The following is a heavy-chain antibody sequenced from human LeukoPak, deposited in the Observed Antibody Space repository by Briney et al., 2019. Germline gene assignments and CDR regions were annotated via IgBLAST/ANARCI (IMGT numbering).Heavy chain of an antibody. V-gene: IGHV3-23*01. D-gene: IGHD3-10*01. J-gene: IGHJ4*02. CDR1: GFMFNIYA. CDR2: ITGRGDFT. Sequence: GGSLRLSCAASGFMFNIYAMSWVRQAPGKGLEWVSSITGRGDFTFYADSVKGRFTISRDNFNNILYLQMSSLRAEDTAIYYCAKDRPNYYGSEGHYYRRDGYYWGQGTLVTVSS. CDR3: AKDRPNYYGSEGHYYRRDGYY.